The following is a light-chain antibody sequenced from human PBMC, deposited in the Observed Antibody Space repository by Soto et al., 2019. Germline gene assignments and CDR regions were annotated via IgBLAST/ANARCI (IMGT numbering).Light chain of an antibody. V-gene: IGKV3-15*01. CDR1: QSVGSA. CDR3: QQYKYWPPLS. Sequence: EIVMTQSPATLSVSPGETATLSCRASQSVGSAVAWYQHKPGKAPRLLIVGASIRATGVPGRFSGGGSGTEFTLAIRSLQSEDFAVYYCQQYKYWPPLSFGGGTTLEIK. J-gene: IGKJ4*01. CDR2: GAS.